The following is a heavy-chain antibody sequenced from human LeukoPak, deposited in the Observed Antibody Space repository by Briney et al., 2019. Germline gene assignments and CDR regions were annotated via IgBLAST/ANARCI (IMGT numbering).Heavy chain of an antibody. J-gene: IGHJ3*02. CDR3: VKAAAGAFDI. V-gene: IGHV4-59*01. CDR1: GGSISSYY. CDR2: IYYSGST. D-gene: IGHD6-13*01. Sequence: SETLSLTCTVSGGSISSYYWSWIRQPPGKGLEWIGYIYYSGSTNYNPSLKSRVTISVDTSKNQFSLKLSSVTAADTAVYYCVKAAAGAFDIWGQGTMVTVSS.